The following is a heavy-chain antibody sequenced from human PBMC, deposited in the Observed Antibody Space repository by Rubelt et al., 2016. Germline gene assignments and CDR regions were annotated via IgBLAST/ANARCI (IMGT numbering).Heavy chain of an antibody. CDR3: ASAIAIAAAGDFDY. J-gene: IGHJ4*02. CDR1: GGSISSSSYY. D-gene: IGHD6-13*01. Sequence: QLQLQESGPGLVKPSETLSLTCTVSGGSISSSSYYWGWIRQPPGKGLEWIGGIYYSGSTYYNPSLKSRVTISGDTSKNQFSPKLSSVTAADTAVYYCASAIAIAAAGDFDYWGQGTLVTVSS. V-gene: IGHV4-39*01. CDR2: IYYSGST.